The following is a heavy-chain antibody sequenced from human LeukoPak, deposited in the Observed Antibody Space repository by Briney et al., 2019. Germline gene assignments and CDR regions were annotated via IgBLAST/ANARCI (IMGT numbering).Heavy chain of an antibody. D-gene: IGHD3-22*01. CDR2: IIPIFGTA. CDR1: GGTFSSYA. V-gene: IGHV1-69*13. CDR3: ARDLTNYYDSSGYAH. Sequence: SVKVSCKASGGTFSSYAISWVRQAPGQGLEWMGGIIPIFGTANYAQKLQGRVTITADECTSTAYMELSSLRSEDTAVYYCARDLTNYYDSSGYAHWGQGTLVTVSS. J-gene: IGHJ4*02.